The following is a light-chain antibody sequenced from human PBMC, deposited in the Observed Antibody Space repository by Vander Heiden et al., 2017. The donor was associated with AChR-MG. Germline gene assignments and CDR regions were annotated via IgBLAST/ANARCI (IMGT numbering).Light chain of an antibody. Sequence: EIVLTQSPGTLSLSPGERATLSCRASQSVNSNYLAWYQQRPGQAPRLLIYGASSRATGIPDRFSGSGSGTDFTLTISRLEPEDFAVYHCQQDGDSGYSFGQGTKLEIK. CDR2: GAS. V-gene: IGKV3-20*01. CDR1: QSVNSNY. J-gene: IGKJ2*01. CDR3: QQDGDSGYS.